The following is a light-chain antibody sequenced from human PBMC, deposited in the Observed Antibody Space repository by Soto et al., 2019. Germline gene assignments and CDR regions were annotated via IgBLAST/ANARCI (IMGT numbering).Light chain of an antibody. CDR2: GAS. Sequence: EIVLTQSPGTLSLSPVSGASLSCRASQSVSNNYLGWYQQKPGQAPRLLIYGASNRATGIPDRFSGSGSGTDFTLTISRLEPEDFAVYYCQQYGSSGTFGQGTKVDIK. CDR3: QQYGSSGT. V-gene: IGKV3-20*01. CDR1: QSVSNNY. J-gene: IGKJ1*01.